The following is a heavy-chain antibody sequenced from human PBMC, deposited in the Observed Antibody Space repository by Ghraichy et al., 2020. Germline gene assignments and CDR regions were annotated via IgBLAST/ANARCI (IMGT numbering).Heavy chain of an antibody. CDR1: GITFGNFW. Sequence: ESLNISCAASGITFGNFWMSWVRQAPGKGLEWVANIKEDGSEKYYVDSVKGRFDISRDNARGSHYLQMSSLRAEDTAVYYCARVRPGNYYDYWGQGTLVTVSS. CDR3: ARVRPGNYYDY. J-gene: IGHJ4*02. D-gene: IGHD1-14*01. CDR2: IKEDGSEK. V-gene: IGHV3-7*01.